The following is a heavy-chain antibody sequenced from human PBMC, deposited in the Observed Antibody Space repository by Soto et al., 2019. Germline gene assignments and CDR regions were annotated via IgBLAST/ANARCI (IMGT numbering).Heavy chain of an antibody. V-gene: IGHV3-30*03. CDR3: ARDMGSNSFDS. D-gene: IGHD3-10*01. CDR1: GFTFSNYG. J-gene: IGHJ4*02. Sequence: QVQLVESGGGVVQPGRSLRLACAASGFTFSNYGIHWVRQAPGKGLEWVAVISYSGSKKMYGDSVKGRFTISRDNSKNPLFLQMNSLGPEDTAVYHCARDMGSNSFDSWGQGTRVTVSS. CDR2: ISYSGSKK.